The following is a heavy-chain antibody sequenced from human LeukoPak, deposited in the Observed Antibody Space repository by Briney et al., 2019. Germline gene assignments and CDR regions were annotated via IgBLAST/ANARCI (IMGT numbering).Heavy chain of an antibody. V-gene: IGHV3-7*01. J-gene: IGHJ6*03. CDR2: IKQDGSEK. CDR3: ARSTTHPYYNYMDV. Sequence: GGSRRLSCAASGFTFSSYWMSWVRQAPGKGLEWVANIKQDGSEKYYVDSVKGRFTISRDNAKNTLYLQMNSLRVEDTAVYYCARSTTHPYYNYMDVWGKGTTVTLSS. D-gene: IGHD4-17*01. CDR1: GFTFSSYW.